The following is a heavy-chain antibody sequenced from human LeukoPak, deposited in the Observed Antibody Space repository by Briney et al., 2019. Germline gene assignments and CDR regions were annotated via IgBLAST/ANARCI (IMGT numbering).Heavy chain of an antibody. J-gene: IGHJ4*02. CDR3: ARKRPNYFDY. CDR1: GFTFSSYA. CDR2: TSYDGSNK. Sequence: GGTLRLSCAASGFTFSSYAMHWVRQAPGKGLEWVAVTSYDGSNKYYADSVKGRFTISRDNAENSLYLQMNSLRAEDTALYYCARKRPNYFDYWGQGTLVTVSS. V-gene: IGHV3-30-3*01.